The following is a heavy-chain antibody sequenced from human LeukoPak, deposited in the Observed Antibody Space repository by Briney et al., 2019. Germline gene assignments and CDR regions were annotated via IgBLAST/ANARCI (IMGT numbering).Heavy chain of an antibody. Sequence: SETLSLTCTASGGSVSSGGYCWSWIRQYPGKGLEWIGYIYYSGSTYYNPSLESRVTISLDTSKNQFSLKLSSVTAADTAVYYCARAFSPYYFDYWGQGTLVTVSS. J-gene: IGHJ4*02. V-gene: IGHV4-31*03. CDR3: ARAFSPYYFDY. CDR1: GGSVSSGGYC. CDR2: IYYSGST.